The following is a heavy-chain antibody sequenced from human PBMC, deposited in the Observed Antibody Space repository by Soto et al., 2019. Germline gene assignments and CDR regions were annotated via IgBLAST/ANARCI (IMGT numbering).Heavy chain of an antibody. CDR2: SSTKNGDT. V-gene: IGHV1-18*04. D-gene: IGHD2-21*01. CDR3: AREYCAGGRCYGVDY. CDR1: GYTFTDLG. J-gene: IGHJ4*02. Sequence: QVQLVQSGAEVKKPGASVKVSCKTSGYTFTDLGISWVRQAPGQGLEWLGWSSTKNGDTTYAQKVQDRVIMTTDTSTSTAYMELGSLRFDDTAVYYCAREYCAGGRCYGVDYWGQGTLVTVSS.